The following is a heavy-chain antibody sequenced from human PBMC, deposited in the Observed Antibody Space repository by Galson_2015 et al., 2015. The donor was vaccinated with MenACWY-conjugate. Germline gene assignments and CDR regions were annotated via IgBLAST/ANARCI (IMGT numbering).Heavy chain of an antibody. J-gene: IGHJ4*02. Sequence: SLRLSCAASGFTFNNYWMNWVRQAPGKGLEWVACLKEDGSDKYYVDSVKGRFTISSDNAQNSLYLQMNSLRDDDTAVYYCARDLGFCSGGTCYSVYDAWGQGTLVTVSS. V-gene: IGHV3-7*03. CDR1: GFTFNNYW. D-gene: IGHD2-15*01. CDR3: ARDLGFCSGGTCYSVYDA. CDR2: LKEDGSDK.